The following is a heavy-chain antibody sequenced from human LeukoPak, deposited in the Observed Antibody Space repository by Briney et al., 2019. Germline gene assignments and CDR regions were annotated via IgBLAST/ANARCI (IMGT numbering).Heavy chain of an antibody. D-gene: IGHD7-27*01. J-gene: IGHJ6*03. V-gene: IGHV4-4*02. CDR1: GGSISSSNW. Sequence: SETLSLTCAVSGGSISSSNWWSWVRQPPGKGLEWIGEIYHSGSTNYNPSLKSRVTISVDKSKNQFSLKLSSVTAADTAVYYCARLPPISNWGDYYYYYMDVWGKGTTATVSS. CDR3: ARLPPISNWGDYYYYYMDV. CDR2: IYHSGST.